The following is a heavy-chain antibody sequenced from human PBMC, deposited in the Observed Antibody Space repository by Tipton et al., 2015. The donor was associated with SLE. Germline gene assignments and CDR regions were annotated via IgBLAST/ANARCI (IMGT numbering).Heavy chain of an antibody. D-gene: IGHD2-2*01. CDR2: TYYRSKWYS. V-gene: IGHV6-1*01. CDR3: ARVWGTGSRGVDY. J-gene: IGHJ4*02. CDR1: EDSVSTNSAA. Sequence: GLVKPSQTLSLTCAISEDSVSTNSAAWTWIRQSPSRGLEWLGRTYYRSKWYSDYAVSVKSRITINPDTSKNQFSLQLNSVTPEDTAVYYCARVWGTGSRGVDYWGQGTLVTVSS.